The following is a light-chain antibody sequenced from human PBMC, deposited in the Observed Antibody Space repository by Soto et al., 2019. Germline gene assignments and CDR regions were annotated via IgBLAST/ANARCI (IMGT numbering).Light chain of an antibody. CDR3: QSYDDSLSVV. J-gene: IGLJ2*01. Sequence: QSVLTQPPSVPGAPGQTITISCTGSSSNVGAGYDVHWYQQVPGTAPKLLIFDNTYRPSGVPGRFSGSRSGTSASLTIAGLQAEDEADYFCQSYDDSLSVVFGGGTKLTVL. V-gene: IGLV1-40*01. CDR2: DNT. CDR1: SSNVGAGYD.